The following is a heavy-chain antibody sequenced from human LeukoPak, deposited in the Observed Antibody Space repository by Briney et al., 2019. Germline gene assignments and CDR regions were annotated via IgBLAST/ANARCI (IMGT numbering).Heavy chain of an antibody. CDR2: ISYDGSNK. V-gene: IGHV3-30-3*01. CDR1: GFTFSSYA. CDR3: AGGQLVAD. D-gene: IGHD6-6*01. J-gene: IGHJ4*02. Sequence: GGSLRLSCAASGFTFSSYAMHWVRQAPGKGLEWVAVISYDGSNKYYADSVKGRFTISRDNSKNTLYLQMNSLRAEDTAVYYCAGGQLVADWGQGTLVTVSS.